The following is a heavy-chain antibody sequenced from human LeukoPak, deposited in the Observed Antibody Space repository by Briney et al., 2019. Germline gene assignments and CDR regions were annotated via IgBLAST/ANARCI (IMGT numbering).Heavy chain of an antibody. CDR3: ARHFHLRSAMSYFDY. V-gene: IGHV4-59*01. CDR2: IYYSGST. CDR1: GGSISTYY. Sequence: PSETLSLTCTVSGGSISTYYWSWIRQPPGKGLEWIGYIYYSGSTNYNPSLKSRVTISVDTSKNQFSLKLSSATAADTAVYYCARHFHLRSAMSYFDYWGQGTLVTVSS. J-gene: IGHJ4*02. D-gene: IGHD3-3*01.